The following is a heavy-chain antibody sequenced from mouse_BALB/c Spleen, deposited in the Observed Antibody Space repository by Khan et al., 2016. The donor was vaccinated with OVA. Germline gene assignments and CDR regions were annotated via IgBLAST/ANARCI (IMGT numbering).Heavy chain of an antibody. J-gene: IGHJ4*01. CDR3: IRSVDYGYACAVDY. V-gene: IGHV3-2*02. CDR2: ISFSGTT. Sequence: EVQLQESGPGLVKPSQSLSLTCTVTGYSITSDFAWNWVRQFPGNKLEWMGYISFSGTTSYDPSLKSRLSITRDTSKNHFFLMLNSGTTEDTAPHYCIRSVDYGYACAVDYWGQGSSDTISS. CDR1: GYSITSDFA. D-gene: IGHD2-2*01.